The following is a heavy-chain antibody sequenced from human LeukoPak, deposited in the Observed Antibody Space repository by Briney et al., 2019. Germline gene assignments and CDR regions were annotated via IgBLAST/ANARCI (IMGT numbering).Heavy chain of an antibody. CDR3: VKPLYSSSWFPFGY. CDR2: ISSNGGST. J-gene: IGHJ4*02. V-gene: IGHV3-64D*06. D-gene: IGHD6-13*01. CDR1: GFTFSSYA. Sequence: PGGSLRLSCSASGFTFSSYAMHWVRQAPGKGLEYVSAISSNGGSTYYADSVKGRFTISRDNSKNTLYLQMSSLRAEDTAVYYCVKPLYSSSWFPFGYWGQGTLVTVSS.